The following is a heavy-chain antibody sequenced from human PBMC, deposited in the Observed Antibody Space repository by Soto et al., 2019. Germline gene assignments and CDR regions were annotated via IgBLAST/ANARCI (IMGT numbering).Heavy chain of an antibody. D-gene: IGHD1-1*01. J-gene: IGHJ4*02. CDR1: GSIFSGYG. CDR3: ARDGIGGTAXXGFCDY. Sequence: QEQLAESGGGVVQPGRSLRLSCAASGSIFSGYGMHWVRQAPGKGLEWVAVIWYDGSNKNYADSVKGRFTISRDNSKNMLYLQMDSLRAEDTAVYYCARDGIGGTAXXGFCDYWGXGTLVTVSS. V-gene: IGHV3-33*01. CDR2: IWYDGSNK.